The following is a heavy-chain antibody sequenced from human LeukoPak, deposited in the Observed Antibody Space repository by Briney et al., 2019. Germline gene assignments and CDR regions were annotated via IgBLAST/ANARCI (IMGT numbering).Heavy chain of an antibody. CDR3: ARDRGTYYYDSSSHYDGFDI. D-gene: IGHD3-22*01. Sequence: LPGGSLRLSCAASGFIFSTYWMSWVRQAPGKGLEWVANIKQEGSEKYYVDSVKGRFTISRDNAKNSLYLQMNSLRAEDTAVYYCARDRGTYYYDSSSHYDGFDIWGQGTMVTVSS. CDR1: GFIFSTYW. CDR2: IKQEGSEK. V-gene: IGHV3-7*01. J-gene: IGHJ3*02.